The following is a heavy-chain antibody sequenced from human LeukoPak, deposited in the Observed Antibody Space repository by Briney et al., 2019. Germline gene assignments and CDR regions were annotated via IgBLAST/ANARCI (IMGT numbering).Heavy chain of an antibody. CDR2: IKHDGSEK. CDR3: ARDQNYYDSSGYYYPEYFQH. Sequence: GGSLRLSCAASGFTFSSYWMSWVRQAPGKGLEWVANIKHDGSEKYYVDSVKGRFTISRDNAKNSLYLQMNSLRAEDTAVYYCARDQNYYDSSGYYYPEYFQHWGQGTLVTVSS. CDR1: GFTFSSYW. J-gene: IGHJ1*01. D-gene: IGHD3-22*01. V-gene: IGHV3-7*01.